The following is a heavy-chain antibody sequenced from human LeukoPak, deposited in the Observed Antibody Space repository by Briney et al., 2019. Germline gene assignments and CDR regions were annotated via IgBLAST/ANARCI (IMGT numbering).Heavy chain of an antibody. J-gene: IGHJ6*02. V-gene: IGHV1-69*13. CDR3: ALPXXPXGPPCMDV. Sequence: GASVKVSCKASGGTFSSYAISWVRQAPGQGLEWMGGIIPIFGTANYAQKFQGRVTITADESTSTAYMELSSLRSEDTAVYYCALPXXPXGPPCMDVWGQGTTVTVSS. CDR1: GGTFSSYA. CDR2: IIPIFGTA.